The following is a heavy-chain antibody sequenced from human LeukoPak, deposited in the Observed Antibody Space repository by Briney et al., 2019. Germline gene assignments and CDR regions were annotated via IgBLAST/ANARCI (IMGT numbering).Heavy chain of an antibody. Sequence: GRSLRLSCAASGFTFSSYGMHWVRQAPGKGLEWVAVIWYDGSNKYYADSVKGRFTISRDNSKNTLYLQMNSLRAEDTAVYYCARDSQYDDFWSGYYSADEVAKPATYGMDVWGQGTTVTVSS. D-gene: IGHD3-3*01. CDR1: GFTFSSYG. V-gene: IGHV3-33*01. CDR3: ARDSQYDDFWSGYYSADEVAKPATYGMDV. CDR2: IWYDGSNK. J-gene: IGHJ6*02.